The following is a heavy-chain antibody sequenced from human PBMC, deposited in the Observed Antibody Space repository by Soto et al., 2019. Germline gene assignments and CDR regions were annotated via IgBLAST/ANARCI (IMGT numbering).Heavy chain of an antibody. CDR1: GGSVSSGSYY. Sequence: SETLSLTCTVSGGSVSSGSYYWSWIRQPPGKGLEWIGYIYYSGSTNYNPSLKSRVTISVDTSKNQFSLKLSSVTAADTAVYYCARNREAAEVALYYFDYWGQGTLVTVSS. V-gene: IGHV4-61*01. CDR2: IYYSGST. CDR3: ARNREAAEVALYYFDY. J-gene: IGHJ4*02. D-gene: IGHD5-12*01.